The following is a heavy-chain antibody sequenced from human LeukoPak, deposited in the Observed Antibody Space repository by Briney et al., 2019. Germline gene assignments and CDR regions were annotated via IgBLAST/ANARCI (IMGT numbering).Heavy chain of an antibody. D-gene: IGHD3-10*01. CDR1: GGTFSSYA. CDR3: ARSAEVVVAMVRGVIPFDY. J-gene: IGHJ4*02. V-gene: IGHV1-69*01. CDR2: IIPIFGTA. Sequence: SVKVSCNASGGTFSSYAISWVRQAPGQGLEWMGGIIPIFGTANYAQKFQGRVTITADESTSTAYMELSSLRSEDTAVYYCARSAEVVVAMVRGVIPFDYWGQGTLVTVSS.